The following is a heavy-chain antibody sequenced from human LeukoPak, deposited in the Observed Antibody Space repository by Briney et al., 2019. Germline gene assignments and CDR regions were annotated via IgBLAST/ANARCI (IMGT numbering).Heavy chain of an antibody. J-gene: IGHJ4*02. V-gene: IGHV4-34*01. D-gene: IGHD1-7*01. Sequence: SETLSLTCAVYGGSFSGYYWSWIRQPPGKGLEWIGEINHSGSTNYNPSLKSRVTISVDTSKTQFSLKLSSVTAADTAVYYCARTGTTGIPLDRWGQGTLVTVSS. CDR2: INHSGST. CDR1: GGSFSGYY. CDR3: ARTGTTGIPLDR.